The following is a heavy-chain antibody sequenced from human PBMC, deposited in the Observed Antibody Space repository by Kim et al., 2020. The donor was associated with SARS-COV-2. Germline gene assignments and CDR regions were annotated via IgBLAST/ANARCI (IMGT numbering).Heavy chain of an antibody. J-gene: IGHJ6*02. CDR3: VRRGVGYGMDV. CDR2: INAGNGDT. Sequence: ASVKVSCKPSGYTFATYAIHWVRQAPGQRLEFMGWINAGNGDTRSSQKFQGRVTLSRDSSARTVYMELSSLGSEDTAVYYCVRRGVGYGMDVWGQGTTVTVS. CDR1: GYTFATYA. V-gene: IGHV1-3*01. D-gene: IGHD1-26*01.